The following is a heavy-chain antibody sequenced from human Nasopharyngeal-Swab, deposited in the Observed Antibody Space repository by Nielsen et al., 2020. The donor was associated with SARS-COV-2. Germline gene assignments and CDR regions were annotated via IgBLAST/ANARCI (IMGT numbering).Heavy chain of an antibody. CDR2: ISYDGSNK. J-gene: IGHJ2*01. CDR3: VSAYGGSYWYFDL. V-gene: IGHV3-30-3*01. D-gene: IGHD4-23*01. Sequence: GGSLRLSCAASGFTFSSYAMHWVRQAPGKGLEWVAVISYDGSNKYYADSVKGRFTISRDNSKNTLYLQMNSLRAEDTAVYYCVSAYGGSYWYFDLWGRGTLVTVSS. CDR1: GFTFSSYA.